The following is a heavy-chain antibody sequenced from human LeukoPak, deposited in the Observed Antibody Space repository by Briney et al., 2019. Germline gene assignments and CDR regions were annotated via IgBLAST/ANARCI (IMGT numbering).Heavy chain of an antibody. CDR1: GCTFSSYA. Sequence: ASVKVSCKASGCTFSSYAISWVRQAPGQGLEWMGGIIPIFGTANYAQKFQGRVTITADESTSTAYMELSSLRSEDTAVYYCARSPSVVAAAIDYWGQGTLVTVSS. D-gene: IGHD6-13*01. CDR2: IIPIFGTA. J-gene: IGHJ4*02. CDR3: ARSPSVVAAAIDY. V-gene: IGHV1-69*13.